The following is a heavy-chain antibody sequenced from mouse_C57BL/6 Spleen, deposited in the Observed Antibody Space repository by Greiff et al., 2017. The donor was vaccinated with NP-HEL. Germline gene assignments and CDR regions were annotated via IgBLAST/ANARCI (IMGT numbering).Heavy chain of an antibody. CDR2: IRLKSDNYAT. D-gene: IGHD2-4*01. CDR3: TDIYYDYDDAMDY. J-gene: IGHJ4*01. CDR1: GFTFSNYW. V-gene: IGHV6-3*01. Sequence: EVQGVESGGGLVQPGGSMKLSCVASGFTFSNYWMNWVRQSPEKGLEWVAQIRLKSDNYATHYAESVKGRFTISRDDSKSSVYLQMNNLRAEDTGIYYCTDIYYDYDDAMDYWGQGTSVTVSS.